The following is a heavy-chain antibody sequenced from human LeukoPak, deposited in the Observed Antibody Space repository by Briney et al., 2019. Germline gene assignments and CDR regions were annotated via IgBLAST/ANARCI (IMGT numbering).Heavy chain of an antibody. Sequence: MTSETLSLTCSVSGGSISSNNFCWGWIRQPPGKGLEWIGCVYSSGSTNVSPSLKSRVTISVDTSKNQFSLKLRSVTAADTAQYFCAKNDDNLNYYQWMDVWGKGTTVAVSS. CDR3: AKNDDNLNYYQWMDV. J-gene: IGHJ6*04. V-gene: IGHV4-39*01. D-gene: IGHD1-1*01. CDR1: GGSISSNNFC. CDR2: VYSSGST.